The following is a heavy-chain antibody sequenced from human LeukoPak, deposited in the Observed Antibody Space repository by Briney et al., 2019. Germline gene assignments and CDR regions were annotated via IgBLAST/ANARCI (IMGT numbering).Heavy chain of an antibody. D-gene: IGHD1-26*01. CDR2: IYYSGST. CDR1: GGSLSSGGYY. J-gene: IGHJ4*02. Sequence: SETLSLTCTVSGGSLSSGGYYWSWIRQHPGKGLEWIGYIYYSGSTYYNPSLKSRVTISVDTSKNQFSLKLSSVTAADTAVYYCARDAQGWEPTRHFDYWGQGTLVTVSS. CDR3: ARDAQGWEPTRHFDY. V-gene: IGHV4-31*03.